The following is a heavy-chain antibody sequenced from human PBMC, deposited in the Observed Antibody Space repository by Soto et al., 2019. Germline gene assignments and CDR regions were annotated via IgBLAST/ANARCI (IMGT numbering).Heavy chain of an antibody. J-gene: IGHJ4*02. V-gene: IGHV1-18*01. CDR1: GYTFTSYG. D-gene: IGHD4-17*01. Sequence: QVQLVQSGAEVKKPGASVKVSCKASGYTFTSYGISWVRQAPGQGLEWMGWISANNGNTNYAQKLQGRVTLTTDTATSTAYTEQRGLRSDDTDVYYCARDYGDYFLFPLHYWGQGTLVTVSS. CDR3: ARDYGDYFLFPLHY. CDR2: ISANNGNT.